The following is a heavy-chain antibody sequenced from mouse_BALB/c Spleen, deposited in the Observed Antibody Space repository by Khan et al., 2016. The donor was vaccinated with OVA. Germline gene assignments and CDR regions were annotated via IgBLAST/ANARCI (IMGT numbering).Heavy chain of an antibody. CDR2: IWRDGST. D-gene: IGHD2-10*01. Sequence: QMQLEQSGPGLVAPSQSLSITCTISGFSLTNYGVHWVRQPPGKGLEWLVVIWRDGSTTYNSALKSRLTISKANSKSQVFLKMNSLQTDDTAMYFGARQPYYHYNIMDYWGQGTSVTVSA. CDR3: ARQPYYHYNIMDY. J-gene: IGHJ4*01. CDR1: GFSLTNYG. V-gene: IGHV2-6-1*01.